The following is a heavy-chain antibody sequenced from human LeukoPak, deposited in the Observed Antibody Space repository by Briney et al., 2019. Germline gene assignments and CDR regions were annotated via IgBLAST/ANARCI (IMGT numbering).Heavy chain of an antibody. Sequence: GASVKVSCKASGYTFTGYYMHWVRQAPGQGLEWMGWINPNSGGTNYAQKFQGRVTMTRDTSISTAYMELSSLRSDDTAVYLCARVPQPVDTVMEDFDYWGQGTLVTVSS. D-gene: IGHD5-18*01. CDR1: GYTFTGYY. CDR3: ARVPQPVDTVMEDFDY. CDR2: INPNSGGT. V-gene: IGHV1-2*02. J-gene: IGHJ4*02.